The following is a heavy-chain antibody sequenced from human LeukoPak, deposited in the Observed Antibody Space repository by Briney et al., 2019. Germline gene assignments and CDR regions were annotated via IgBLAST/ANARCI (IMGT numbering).Heavy chain of an antibody. CDR1: GFTFSSYG. Sequence: GGSLRLSCAASGFTFSSYGMHWVRQAPGKGLEWVAVISYDGSNKYYADSVKGRFTISRDNSKNTLYLQMNSLRAEDTAVYYCAKERDDFWSGYQLPDYWGQGTLVTVSS. CDR3: AKERDDFWSGYQLPDY. CDR2: ISYDGSNK. V-gene: IGHV3-30*18. J-gene: IGHJ4*02. D-gene: IGHD3-3*01.